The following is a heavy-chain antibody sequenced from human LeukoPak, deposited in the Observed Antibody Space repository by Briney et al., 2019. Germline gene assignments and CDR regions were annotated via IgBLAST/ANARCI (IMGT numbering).Heavy chain of an antibody. CDR3: ARRSNGDYAGSDY. CDR2: IYPGDSDT. Sequence: GESLQISCKGSGSSFTSYWIDWVRQVPGKGLEWMGIIYPGDSDTRYSPSFQGQVTISADKSISTAYLQWSSLKASDTAMYYCARRSNGDYAGSDYWGQGTLVTVSS. J-gene: IGHJ4*02. CDR1: GSSFTSYW. D-gene: IGHD4-17*01. V-gene: IGHV5-51*01.